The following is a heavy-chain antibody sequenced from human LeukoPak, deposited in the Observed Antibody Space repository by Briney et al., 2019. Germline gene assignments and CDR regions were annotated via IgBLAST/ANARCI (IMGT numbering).Heavy chain of an antibody. Sequence: PGGSLRLSCAASGFTFSSYFMHWVRQAPGKGLEWVVDIASDVSHTFYVESVKGRFTISRDNSKNTLYLQMNSLRAEDTAVYFCARERQDTILHSGAFDIWGQGTMVTVSS. J-gene: IGHJ3*02. CDR3: ARERQDTILHSGAFDI. CDR1: GFTFSSYF. CDR2: IASDVSHT. V-gene: IGHV3-30-3*01. D-gene: IGHD2-21*01.